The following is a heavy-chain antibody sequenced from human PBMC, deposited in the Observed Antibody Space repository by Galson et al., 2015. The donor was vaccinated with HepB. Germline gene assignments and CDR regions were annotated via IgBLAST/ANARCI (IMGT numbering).Heavy chain of an antibody. CDR2: IIPIFGTA. J-gene: IGHJ3*02. V-gene: IGHV1-69*13. CDR1: GYTFTSYG. CDR3: AWAGRNNDAFDI. Sequence: QSGAEVKKPGASVKVSCKASGYTFTSYGISWVRQAPGQGLEWMGGIIPIFGTANYAQKFQGRVTITADESTSTAYMELSSLRSEDTAVYYCAWAGRNNDAFDIWGQGTMVTVSS. D-gene: IGHD1/OR15-1a*01.